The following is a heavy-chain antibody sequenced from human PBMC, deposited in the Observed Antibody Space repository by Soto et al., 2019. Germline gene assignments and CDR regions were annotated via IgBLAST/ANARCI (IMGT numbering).Heavy chain of an antibody. D-gene: IGHD3-10*01. V-gene: IGHV4-31*03. CDR2: IYYSGST. Sequence: PSETLSLTCTVSGGSISSGGYYWSWIRQHPGKGLEWIGYIYYSGSTYYNPSLKSRVTISVDTSKNQFSLKLSSVTAADTAVYYWAGGVRGATIYFDYWGQGTLVTVLL. J-gene: IGHJ4*02. CDR3: AGGVRGATIYFDY. CDR1: GGSISSGGYY.